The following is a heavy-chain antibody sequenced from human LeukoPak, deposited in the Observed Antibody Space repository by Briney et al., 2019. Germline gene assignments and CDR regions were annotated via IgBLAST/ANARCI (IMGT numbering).Heavy chain of an antibody. V-gene: IGHV1-18*01. D-gene: IGHD2-2*01. CDR1: GYTFTSYG. CDR3: ARDLHEGVVVRAAMLYGMDV. J-gene: IGHJ6*02. CDR2: ISPYNGNT. Sequence: GASVKVSCKASGYTFTSYGISWVRQAPGQGREWMGWISPYNGNTNYAQKLQGRGTMTTDTSTSTAYMEVRSLRSADTAVYYCARDLHEGVVVRAAMLYGMDVWGQGTTVTVSS.